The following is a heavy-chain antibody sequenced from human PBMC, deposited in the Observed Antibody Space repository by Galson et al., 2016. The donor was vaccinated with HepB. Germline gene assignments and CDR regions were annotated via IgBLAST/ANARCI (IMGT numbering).Heavy chain of an antibody. CDR1: GFIFSSYA. V-gene: IGHV3-30*18. J-gene: IGHJ4*02. CDR3: AKERGTANSFDY. CDR2: VTHDGNNK. Sequence: SLRLSCAASGFIFSSYAMHWVRKAPGKGLEWVAVVTHDGNNKYYADPVKGRFTISRDNATNTLFIQMNSLRLEDTAVYYCAKERGTANSFDYWGPGTLVTVSS. D-gene: IGHD3-16*01.